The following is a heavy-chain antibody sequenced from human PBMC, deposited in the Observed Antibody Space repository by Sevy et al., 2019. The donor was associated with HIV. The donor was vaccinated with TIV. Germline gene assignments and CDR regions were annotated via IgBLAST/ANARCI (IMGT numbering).Heavy chain of an antibody. V-gene: IGHV3-30*02. CDR1: GFIFSSYG. CDR3: ARAHGLDY. J-gene: IGHJ4*02. Sequence: GGSLRLSCAASGFIFSSYGMHWVRQAPGKGLDWVAFIRYDGNEKYFADSVRGRFTISRDNSKNTLYLQMNKLRSEDTAVYYCARAHGLDYWGQGTLVTVSS. CDR2: IRYDGNEK.